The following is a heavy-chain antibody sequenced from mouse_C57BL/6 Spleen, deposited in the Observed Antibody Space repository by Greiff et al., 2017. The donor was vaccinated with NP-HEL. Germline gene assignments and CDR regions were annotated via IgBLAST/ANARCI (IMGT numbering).Heavy chain of an antibody. CDR2: INPNNGGT. CDR3: ARGAYGSSHWFAY. Sequence: VQLQQSGPELVKPGASVKISCKASGYTFTDYYMNWVKQSHGKSLEWIGDINPNNGGTSYNQKFKGKATLTVDKSSSTAYMELRSLTSEDSAVYYCARGAYGSSHWFAYWGQGTLVTVSA. D-gene: IGHD1-1*01. V-gene: IGHV1-26*01. J-gene: IGHJ3*01. CDR1: GYTFTDYY.